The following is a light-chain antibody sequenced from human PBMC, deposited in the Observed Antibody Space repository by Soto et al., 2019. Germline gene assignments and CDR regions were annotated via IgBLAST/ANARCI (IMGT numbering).Light chain of an antibody. V-gene: IGKV3-15*01. CDR3: QQYYKWPPRFT. Sequence: EIVMTQSPATLSVSPGERATLSCRASQSVSSDLAWYQQRPGQAPSLLIYGASTRATGIPARFSGSGSGTEFTLTISSLQSEDVAVYYCQQYYKWPPRFTFGPGTKVEIK. J-gene: IGKJ3*01. CDR2: GAS. CDR1: QSVSSD.